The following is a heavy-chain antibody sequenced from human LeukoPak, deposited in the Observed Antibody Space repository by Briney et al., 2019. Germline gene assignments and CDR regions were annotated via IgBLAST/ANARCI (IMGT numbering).Heavy chain of an antibody. CDR2: ISGSSTFA. CDR3: ASSYGSSAYYPFDY. Sequence: GSLRLSCAASGFTFSDNYMSWIRQAPGKGLEWISYISGSSTFANYADSVKGRFTISRDNAKNLVYLQMNSLRAEDTAVYYCASSYGSSAYYPFDYWGQGTLVTVFS. D-gene: IGHD3-22*01. CDR1: GFTFSDNY. V-gene: IGHV3-11*03. J-gene: IGHJ4*02.